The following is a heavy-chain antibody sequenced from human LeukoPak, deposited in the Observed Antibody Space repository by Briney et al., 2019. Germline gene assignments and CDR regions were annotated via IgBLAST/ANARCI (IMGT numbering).Heavy chain of an antibody. CDR2: INWNAGTT. Sequence: GESLTLSCAASGVRFNNHALSWIRQPPGKGLEWVAGINWNAGTTCYRGSVKGRFTISRDNAKNSLYLQMNSLRAEDTALYYCARDSGNNWDANYFDAWGQGTLVTVSS. CDR3: ARDSGNNWDANYFDA. CDR1: GVRFNNHA. J-gene: IGHJ5*02. D-gene: IGHD1-1*01. V-gene: IGHV3-20*04.